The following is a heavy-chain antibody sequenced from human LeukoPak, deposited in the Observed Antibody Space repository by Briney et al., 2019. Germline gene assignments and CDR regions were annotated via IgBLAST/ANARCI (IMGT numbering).Heavy chain of an antibody. J-gene: IGHJ4*02. D-gene: IGHD3-16*01. CDR1: GVSISSYY. V-gene: IGHV4-59*01. CDR3: AIAGGRQFDY. CDR2: IDYIGST. Sequence: PSETLSLTCTVSGVSISSYYWSWIRQPPGKGLEWSGYIDYIGSTNYNPSLKSRVTISVDTSKNQFSLKLSSVTAADTAVYYCAIAGGRQFDYWGQGTLVTVSS.